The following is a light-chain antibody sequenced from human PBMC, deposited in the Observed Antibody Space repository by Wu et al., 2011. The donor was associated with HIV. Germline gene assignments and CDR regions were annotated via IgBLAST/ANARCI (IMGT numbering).Light chain of an antibody. CDR1: SY. V-gene: IGKV3-11*01. J-gene: IGKJ5*01. CDR3: QQRSNWPPIT. Sequence: SYLAWYQQKPGQSPRLLIYDTSTRATGVPARFSGSGSGTDFTLTISSLEPEDFAVYYCQQRSNWPPITFGQGTRLEI. CDR2: DTS.